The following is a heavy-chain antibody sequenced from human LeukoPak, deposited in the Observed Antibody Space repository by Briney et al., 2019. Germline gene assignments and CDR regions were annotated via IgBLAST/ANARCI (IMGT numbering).Heavy chain of an antibody. J-gene: IGHJ4*02. CDR2: IRSKANSYAT. V-gene: IGHV3-73*01. CDR3: TRLHYDSSGYYYAFDY. Sequence: GGSLRLSCAASGFTFSGSAMHWVRQASGKGLEWVGRIRSKANSYATAYAASVKGRFTFFRDDSKITAYMQMNSLKTEDTAVHYCTRLHYDSSGYYYAFDYWGQGTLVTVSS. D-gene: IGHD3-22*01. CDR1: GFTFSGSA.